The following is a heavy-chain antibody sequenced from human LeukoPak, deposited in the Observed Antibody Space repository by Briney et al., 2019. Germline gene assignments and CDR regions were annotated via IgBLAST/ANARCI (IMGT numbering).Heavy chain of an antibody. CDR1: GFTFSSYA. Sequence: GGSLRLSCAASGFTFSSYAMSWVRQAPGKGLEWVSAISGSGGSTYYADSVKGRFTISRDNSKNTLYLQMNSLRAEDTAVYCCAKDLEGYYYGSGSLYWGQGTLVTVSS. J-gene: IGHJ4*02. CDR2: ISGSGGST. D-gene: IGHD3-10*01. V-gene: IGHV3-23*01. CDR3: AKDLEGYYYGSGSLY.